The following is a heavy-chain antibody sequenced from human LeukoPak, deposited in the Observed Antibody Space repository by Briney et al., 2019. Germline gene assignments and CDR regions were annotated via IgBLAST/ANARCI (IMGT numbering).Heavy chain of an antibody. Sequence: GWSLRLSCAACRLTYSDHLMSWIRPAPGKGLAWVSYISSSGSTIYYADSVKGRFTISRDNAKNSLYLQMNSLRAEDTAVYYCAGVVGSTYAFDIWGQGTMVTVSS. D-gene: IGHD3-22*01. V-gene: IGHV3-11*01. CDR3: AGVVGSTYAFDI. CDR2: ISSSGSTI. J-gene: IGHJ3*02. CDR1: RLTYSDHL.